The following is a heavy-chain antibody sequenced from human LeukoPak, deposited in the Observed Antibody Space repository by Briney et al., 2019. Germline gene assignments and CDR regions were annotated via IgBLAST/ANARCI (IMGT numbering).Heavy chain of an antibody. J-gene: IGHJ6*02. Sequence: GGSLRLSCAASGFTFDDCAMHWVRQVPGRGLEWVSLISGDGGDTYYADSVKGRFTISRDNSRNSLYLQMNSLRTEDTAFYYCAKDRLPGGIAVAGTDDGMDVWGQGTTVTVSS. D-gene: IGHD6-19*01. CDR1: GFTFDDCA. V-gene: IGHV3-43*02. CDR2: ISGDGGDT. CDR3: AKDRLPGGIAVAGTDDGMDV.